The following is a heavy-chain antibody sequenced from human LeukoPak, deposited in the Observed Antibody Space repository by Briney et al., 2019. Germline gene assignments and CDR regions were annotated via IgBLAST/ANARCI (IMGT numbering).Heavy chain of an antibody. CDR1: GFTFSTSM. D-gene: IGHD4-17*01. CDR3: ARGLDGDYEFYWFDP. V-gene: IGHV3-48*04. CDR2: ITSSSSPI. J-gene: IGHJ5*02. Sequence: PGGSLRLSCAASGFTFSTSMMSWVRQAPGKGLEWVSYITSSSSPIYYADSVKGRFTISRDNAKNSLYLQMNSLRAEDTAVYYCARGLDGDYEFYWFDPWGQGTLVTVSS.